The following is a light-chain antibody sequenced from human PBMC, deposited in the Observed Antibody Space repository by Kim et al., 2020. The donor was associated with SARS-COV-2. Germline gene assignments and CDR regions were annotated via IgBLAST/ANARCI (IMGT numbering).Light chain of an antibody. V-gene: IGKV1-39*01. CDR3: QQGYNSLMLT. CDR1: QSISSY. Sequence: DIQMTQSPSSLSASVGDRVTITCRASQSISSYLNWYQQKPGKAPKLLIYAASSLQSWVPSRFSGSGSGTDFTLTISSLQPEDFATYYCQQGYNSLMLTFGGGTKVDIK. CDR2: AAS. J-gene: IGKJ4*01.